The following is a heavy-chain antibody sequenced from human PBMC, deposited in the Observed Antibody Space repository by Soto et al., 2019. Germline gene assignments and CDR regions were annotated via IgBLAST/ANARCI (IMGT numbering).Heavy chain of an antibody. J-gene: IGHJ4*02. CDR3: ARGPNSLGDD. Sequence: QVQLVQSGAEVKKPGSSVTVSCKTSGGSFSSYHITWVRQAPGQGLEWMGRISPIQGITNYAQNFQGRVTITADKSTNTAYMELNSLRSDDTAIYYRARGPNSLGDDWGQGTLITVSS. D-gene: IGHD7-27*01. V-gene: IGHV1-69*02. CDR2: ISPIQGIT. CDR1: GGSFSSYH.